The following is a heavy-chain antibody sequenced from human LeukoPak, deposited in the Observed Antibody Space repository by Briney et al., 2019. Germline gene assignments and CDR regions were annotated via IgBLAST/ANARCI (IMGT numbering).Heavy chain of an antibody. CDR2: ISSSSSYI. Sequence: GGSLRLSCAASGFTFSSDSMNWVRQAPGKGLEWVSSISSSSSYIYYADSVKGRFTISRDNAKNSLYLQMNSLRAEDTAVYYCARGGYSYGGHRYWGQGTLVTVSS. CDR3: ARGGYSYGGHRY. CDR1: GFTFSSDS. J-gene: IGHJ4*02. D-gene: IGHD5-18*01. V-gene: IGHV3-21*01.